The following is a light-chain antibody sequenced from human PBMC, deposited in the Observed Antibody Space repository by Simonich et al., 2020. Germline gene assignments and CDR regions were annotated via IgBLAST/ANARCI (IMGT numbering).Light chain of an antibody. CDR2: DVI. V-gene: IGLV2-14*03. CDR3: SSYTSSSTL. Sequence: QSALTRPASVSGSPGQSIPISCTGTSSDVGGYNYVSWYQHHPGKAPKLMIYDVIKRPSAVTNRFSVSKSGNTASLTISGLQAEDEADYYCSSYTSSSTLFGGGTKLTVL. CDR1: SSDVGGYNY. J-gene: IGLJ3*02.